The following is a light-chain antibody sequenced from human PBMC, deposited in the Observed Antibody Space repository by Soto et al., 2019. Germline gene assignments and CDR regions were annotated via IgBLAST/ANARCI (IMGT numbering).Light chain of an antibody. CDR1: SSDVGSYNL. Sequence: QSALTQPASVSGSPGQSITISCTGTSSDVGSYNLVSWYQQHPGKAPKLMIFEVSKRPSGVSNRFSGSKSGHTASLTISGLQADDEDDYYCCSYAGSNTYAVFGGGTQLTVL. CDR3: CSYAGSNTYAV. V-gene: IGLV2-23*02. J-gene: IGLJ7*01. CDR2: EVS.